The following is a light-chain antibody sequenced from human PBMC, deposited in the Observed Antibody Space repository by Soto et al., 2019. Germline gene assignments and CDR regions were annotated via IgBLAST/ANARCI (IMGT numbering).Light chain of an antibody. Sequence: EIVMTQSPATLSVSPGERAALSCRASQSVSSNLAWYQQKPGQAPRLLIYGASTRATGVPARFSGSGSGTEFTLTISSLQSEDSAVYYCQQYSDWPPLTFGGGTKVGIK. J-gene: IGKJ4*01. V-gene: IGKV3-15*01. CDR3: QQYSDWPPLT. CDR1: QSVSSN. CDR2: GAS.